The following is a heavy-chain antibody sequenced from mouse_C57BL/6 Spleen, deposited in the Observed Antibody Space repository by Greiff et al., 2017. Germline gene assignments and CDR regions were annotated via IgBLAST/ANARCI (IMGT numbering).Heavy chain of an antibody. Sequence: VQLQQSGPELVKPGASVKISCKASGYAFSSSWMNWVKQRPGKGLEWIGRIYPGDGDTNYNGKFKGKATLTADTSSSTAYMQLSSLTSEDSAVXFCARHDYDYFDYWGQGTTLTVSS. D-gene: IGHD2-4*01. CDR3: ARHDYDYFDY. V-gene: IGHV1-82*01. CDR2: IYPGDGDT. J-gene: IGHJ2*01. CDR1: GYAFSSSW.